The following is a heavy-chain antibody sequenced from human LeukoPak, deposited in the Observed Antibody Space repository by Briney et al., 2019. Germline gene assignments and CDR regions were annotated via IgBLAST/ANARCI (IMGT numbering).Heavy chain of an antibody. Sequence: GGSLRLSCAASGFTFSSYSMYWIRQAPGKGLEWASSISKNSGYMYYIDSVKGRFTISRDNAKNSMFLQMNSLRAEDTAVYYCARSSMVDANAAVDMWGQGTMVTVSS. CDR3: ARSSMVDANAAVDM. J-gene: IGHJ3*02. D-gene: IGHD2-15*01. CDR2: ISKNSGYM. V-gene: IGHV3-21*01. CDR1: GFTFSSYS.